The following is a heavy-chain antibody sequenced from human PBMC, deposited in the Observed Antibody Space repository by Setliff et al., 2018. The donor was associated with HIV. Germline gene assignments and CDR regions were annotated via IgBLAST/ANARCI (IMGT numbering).Heavy chain of an antibody. CDR1: GGSFSDYY. J-gene: IGHJ3*02. Sequence: SETLSLTCAVYGGSFSDYYWTWIRQPPGKGLEWIGYIYYSGSTNYNPSLKSRVTISVDTSKNQFSLKLSSVTAADTAVYYCARDHDGIRLAVAGTEGVFDIWGQGTMVTVSS. CDR3: ARDHDGIRLAVAGTEGVFDI. D-gene: IGHD6-19*01. V-gene: IGHV4-59*01. CDR2: IYYSGST.